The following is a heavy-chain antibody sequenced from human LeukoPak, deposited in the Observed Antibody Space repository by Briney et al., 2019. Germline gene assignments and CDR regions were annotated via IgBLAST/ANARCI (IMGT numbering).Heavy chain of an antibody. D-gene: IGHD5-12*01. CDR1: GYSFTSYG. CDR3: ARMVATTFYYYYYMDV. J-gene: IGHJ6*03. Sequence: ASVKVSCKASGYSFTSYGISWVRQAPGQGLEWTGWISAYNGNTNYAQKLQGRVTMTTDTSTSTAYMELRSLRSDDTAVYYCARMVATTFYYYYYMDVWGKGTTVTISS. V-gene: IGHV1-18*01. CDR2: ISAYNGNT.